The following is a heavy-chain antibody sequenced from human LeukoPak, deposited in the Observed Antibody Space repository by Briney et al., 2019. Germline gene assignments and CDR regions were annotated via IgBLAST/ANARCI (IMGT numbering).Heavy chain of an antibody. V-gene: IGHV1-2*02. CDR2: TNPNSGGT. CDR1: GYTFTGYY. D-gene: IGHD1-26*01. CDR3: ARGPEPGSYYNFDY. Sequence: ASVKVSCKASGYTFTGYYMHWVRQAPGQGLEWMGWTNPNSGGTNYAQRFQGRVTMTRDTSISTAYMELSRLRSDDTAVYYCARGPEPGSYYNFDYWGQGTLVTVSS. J-gene: IGHJ4*02.